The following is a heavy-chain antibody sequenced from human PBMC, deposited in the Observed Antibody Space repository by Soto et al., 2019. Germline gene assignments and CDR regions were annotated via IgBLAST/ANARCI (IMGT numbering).Heavy chain of an antibody. Sequence: GESLKISCAASGFTFSSYAMSWVRQAPGKGLEWVSAISGSGGSTYYADSVKGRFTISRDNSKNTLYLQMNSLRAEDTAVYYCAKSRNYYGSGSYFRYYYYGMDVWGQGTTVTVSS. CDR1: GFTFSSYA. CDR2: ISGSGGST. J-gene: IGHJ6*02. D-gene: IGHD3-10*01. V-gene: IGHV3-23*01. CDR3: AKSRNYYGSGSYFRYYYYGMDV.